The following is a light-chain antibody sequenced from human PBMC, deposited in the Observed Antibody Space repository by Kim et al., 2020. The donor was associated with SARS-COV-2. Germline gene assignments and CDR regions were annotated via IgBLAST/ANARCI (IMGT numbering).Light chain of an antibody. CDR2: LGS. Sequence: DIVMTQSPLSLPVTPGEPASISCRSSQSLLHNNGYNYLDWYLQKPGQSPQLLIYLGSNRASGVPDRFSGSGSGTDFTLKISRVEAEDVGVYYCVQALQTPPAFGPGTKVDIK. CDR1: QSLLHNNGYNY. CDR3: VQALQTPPA. J-gene: IGKJ3*01. V-gene: IGKV2-28*01.